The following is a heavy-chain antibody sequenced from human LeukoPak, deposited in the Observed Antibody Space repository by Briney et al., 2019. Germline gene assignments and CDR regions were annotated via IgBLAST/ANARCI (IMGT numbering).Heavy chain of an antibody. Sequence: PGGSLRLSCAASGFTFSSYSMTSVRQAPGKGLEWVSAISGGGGSTYYADSVKGRFTISRDNAKDSLYLQMSSLRVEDTAVYFCVRGRPYWGQGTLVTVSS. V-gene: IGHV3-23*01. CDR1: GFTFSSYS. J-gene: IGHJ4*02. CDR3: VRGRPY. CDR2: ISGGGGST.